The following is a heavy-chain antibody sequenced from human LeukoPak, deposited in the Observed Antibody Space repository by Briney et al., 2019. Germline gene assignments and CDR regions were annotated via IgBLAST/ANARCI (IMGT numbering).Heavy chain of an antibody. V-gene: IGHV3-30-3*01. Sequence: PGGSLRLSCAASGFTFSSYAMHWVRQAPGKGLEWVAVISYDGSNKYYADSVKGRFTISRDNSKNTLYLQMNSLRAEDTAVYYCARDSTLAAAGSFDYWGQGTLVTVSS. J-gene: IGHJ4*02. D-gene: IGHD6-13*01. CDR3: ARDSTLAAAGSFDY. CDR1: GFTFSSYA. CDR2: ISYDGSNK.